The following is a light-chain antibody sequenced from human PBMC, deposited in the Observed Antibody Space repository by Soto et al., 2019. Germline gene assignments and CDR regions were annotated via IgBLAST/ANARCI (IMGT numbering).Light chain of an antibody. V-gene: IGKV1-5*03. Sequence: DIQMTQSPSTLSASLGDTVTLTCRASQYIRDWLAWYQQKPGKAPKLLIYKASSLESGVPSRFRGGGYGTEFTLTISSLQPDDFATYYCQQYNSYLGTFGQGTKVEIK. CDR3: QQYNSYLGT. CDR1: QYIRDW. J-gene: IGKJ1*01. CDR2: KAS.